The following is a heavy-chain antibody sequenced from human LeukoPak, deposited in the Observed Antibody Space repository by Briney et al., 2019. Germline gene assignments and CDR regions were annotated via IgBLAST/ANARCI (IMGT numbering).Heavy chain of an antibody. Sequence: ASETLSLTCTVSGGSISGYYWSWNRQPPGKGLEWIGYIYTSGSTNYNPSLKSRVTISVDTSKNQFSLRLSSVTAADTAMYFCARAYSRSYSHFDDWGQGTLVTVSS. D-gene: IGHD1-26*01. V-gene: IGHV4-4*09. CDR2: IYTSGST. CDR1: GGSISGYY. CDR3: ARAYSRSYSHFDD. J-gene: IGHJ4*02.